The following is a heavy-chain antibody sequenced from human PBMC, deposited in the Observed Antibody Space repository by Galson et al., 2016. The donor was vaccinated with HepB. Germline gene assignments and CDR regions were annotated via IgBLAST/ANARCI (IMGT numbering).Heavy chain of an antibody. D-gene: IGHD3-10*01. J-gene: IGHJ5*02. V-gene: IGHV1-18*01. CDR1: NYTFISYD. Sequence: QSGAEVKKPGASVKVSCKASNYTFISYDINWVRRAPGQGLEWMGWISTYNGNRNSAQKFQGRVSMTTDTSTSKAYMELGSLRSDEPAVYYCARLYGSGIYYDEDGFDPWGQGTLVTVPS. CDR3: ARLYGSGIYYDEDGFDP. CDR2: ISTYNGNR.